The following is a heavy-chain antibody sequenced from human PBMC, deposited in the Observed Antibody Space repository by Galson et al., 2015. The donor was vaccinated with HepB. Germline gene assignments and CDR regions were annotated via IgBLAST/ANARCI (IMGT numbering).Heavy chain of an antibody. CDR2: SRSKAYGGTT. D-gene: IGHD3-9*01. J-gene: IGHJ4*02. CDR1: GFTFGDYA. CDR3: TRDNPHDILTGYYPHY. V-gene: IGHV3-49*04. Sequence: SLRLSCAASGFTFGDYAMNWVRQAPGKGLEWVGFSRSKAYGGTTEYAAPVKGRFTISRDDSKSIAYLQMNSLKTEDTAVYYCTRDNPHDILTGYYPHYWGQGTLVTVSS.